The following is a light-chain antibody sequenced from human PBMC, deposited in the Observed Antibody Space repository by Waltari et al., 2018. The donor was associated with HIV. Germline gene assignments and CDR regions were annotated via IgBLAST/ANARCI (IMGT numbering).Light chain of an antibody. Sequence: QSVLTQPPSVSGAPGQRVTISCTGNNSNIGAGYDVHWYQQLPGTAPKFFISDDIIRPSGVPDRVSVSSSGTSASLAITGLQAEDEADYYCQSYDKSLSGSVFGGGTKLTVL. V-gene: IGLV1-40*01. J-gene: IGLJ2*01. CDR3: QSYDKSLSGSV. CDR1: NSNIGAGYD. CDR2: DDI.